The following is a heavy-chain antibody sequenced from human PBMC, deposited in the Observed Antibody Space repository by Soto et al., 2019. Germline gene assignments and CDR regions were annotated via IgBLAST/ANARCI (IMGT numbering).Heavy chain of an antibody. J-gene: IGHJ6*02. D-gene: IGHD3-9*01. V-gene: IGHV1-18*01. CDR3: ARVMFEWYPHYPMDD. CDR2: ISPYNGNT. Sequence: ASVKASCKAPGYHFVKYGITWVRQAPEQGLEWLGWISPYNGNTKYAQKIQGRVIMATNTSTTTAYLELLSLTSDDTALYYCARVMFEWYPHYPMDDCGQGTTVTVS. CDR1: GYHFVKYG.